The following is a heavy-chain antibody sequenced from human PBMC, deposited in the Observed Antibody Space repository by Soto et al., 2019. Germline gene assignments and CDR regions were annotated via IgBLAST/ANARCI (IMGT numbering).Heavy chain of an antibody. J-gene: IGHJ4*02. Sequence: GSGPTLVNPTQTLTLTCTFSGFSLSTSGVGVGWIRQPPGKALEWLALIYWNDDKRYSPSLKSRLTIPKDTSKNQVVLTMTNMDPVDTATYYCAHRLERDYEPPSYFDYWGQGTLVTVSS. CDR2: IYWNDDK. V-gene: IGHV2-5*01. D-gene: IGHD4-17*01. CDR1: GFSLSTSGVG. CDR3: AHRLERDYEPPSYFDY.